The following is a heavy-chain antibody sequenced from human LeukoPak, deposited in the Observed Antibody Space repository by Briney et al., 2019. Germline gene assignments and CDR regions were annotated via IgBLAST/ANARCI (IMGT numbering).Heavy chain of an antibody. D-gene: IGHD2-2*01. J-gene: IGHJ3*02. CDR1: GYSFTSYW. Sequence: GESLKISCKGSGYSFTSYWIGWVRPMPGKGLGWMGIIYPGDSDTRYSTSFQGQIPISADKSISTANRQWSSLKASDTAMYYGARRVGYCSSTSCYRAFDIWGQGTMVTVSS. CDR3: ARRVGYCSSTSCYRAFDI. CDR2: IYPGDSDT. V-gene: IGHV5-51*01.